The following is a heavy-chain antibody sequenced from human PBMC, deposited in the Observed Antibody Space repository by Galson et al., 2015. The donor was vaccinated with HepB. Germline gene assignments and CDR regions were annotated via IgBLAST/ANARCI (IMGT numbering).Heavy chain of an antibody. D-gene: IGHD2-2*01. Sequence: SVKVSCKASGYTFTSYGISWVRQAPGQGLEWMGWISAYNGNTNYAQKLQGRVTMTTDTSTSTAYMELRRLRSDDTAVYYCARDLVQLRNWFDPWGQGTLVTVSS. J-gene: IGHJ5*02. CDR2: ISAYNGNT. V-gene: IGHV1-18*01. CDR1: GYTFTSYG. CDR3: ARDLVQLRNWFDP.